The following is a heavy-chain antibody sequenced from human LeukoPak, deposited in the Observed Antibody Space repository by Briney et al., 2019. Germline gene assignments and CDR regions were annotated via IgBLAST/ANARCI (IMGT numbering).Heavy chain of an antibody. CDR3: ARGYCSSTSCYTFDH. CDR1: GFTFDDYA. CDR2: ISWNSGSI. V-gene: IGHV3-9*01. Sequence: PGRSLRLSCAASGFTFDDYAMHWVRQAPGKGLEWVSGISWNSGSIGYADSVKGRFTISRDNAKNSLYLQMNSLRAEDTALYYCARGYCSSTSCYTFDHWGQGTLVTVSS. D-gene: IGHD2-2*02. J-gene: IGHJ4*02.